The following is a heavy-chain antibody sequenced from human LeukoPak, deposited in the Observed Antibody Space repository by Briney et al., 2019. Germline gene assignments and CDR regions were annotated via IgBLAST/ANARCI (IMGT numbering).Heavy chain of an antibody. D-gene: IGHD2-2*01. CDR2: INARGDT. V-gene: IGHV4-34*01. J-gene: IGHJ5*02. Sequence: PSETLSLTCAVYGWSFNDYYWNWVRQPQGKGLEWIGEINARGDTNYNPSLKSRVTISVDSSKNQFSLTLTSMIAADTAIYYCARGQVPAARGYNWFDPWGQGTLVTVSS. CDR1: GWSFNDYY. CDR3: ARGQVPAARGYNWFDP.